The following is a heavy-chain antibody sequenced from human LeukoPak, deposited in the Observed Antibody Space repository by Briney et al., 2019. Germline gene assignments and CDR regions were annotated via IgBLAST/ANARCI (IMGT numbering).Heavy chain of an antibody. CDR2: INWNGGST. CDR1: GFTFDDYG. J-gene: IGHJ3*02. Sequence: GGSLRLSCAASGFTFDDYGMSWVRQAPGKGLEWVSGINWNGGSTGYADSVKGRFTISRDNAKNSLYPQMNSLRAEDTALYYCARDGGYDILTGDPRGAFDIWGQGTMVTVSS. D-gene: IGHD3-9*01. V-gene: IGHV3-20*04. CDR3: ARDGGYDILTGDPRGAFDI.